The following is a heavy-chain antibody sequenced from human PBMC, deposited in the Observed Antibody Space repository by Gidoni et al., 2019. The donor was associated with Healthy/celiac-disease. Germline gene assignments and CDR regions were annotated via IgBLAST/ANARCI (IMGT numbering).Heavy chain of an antibody. Sequence: QVQLVQSGAEVKQPGASVKVSCKASGYTFTGYYMPWVRQAPGQGLEWMGWINPNSGGTNYAQKFQGRVTMTRDTAISTAYMELSRLRSDDTAVYYCARAGQDYSNLGEYYYYGMDVWGQGTTVTVSS. V-gene: IGHV1-2*02. D-gene: IGHD4-4*01. CDR3: ARAGQDYSNLGEYYYYGMDV. CDR1: GYTFTGYY. CDR2: INPNSGGT. J-gene: IGHJ6*02.